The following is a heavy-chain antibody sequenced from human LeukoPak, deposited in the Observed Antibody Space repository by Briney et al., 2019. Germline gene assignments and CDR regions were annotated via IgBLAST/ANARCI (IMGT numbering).Heavy chain of an antibody. D-gene: IGHD5-12*01. CDR3: ARDNGYNSYLHYFDY. V-gene: IGHV3-11*01. CDR1: GFTFSDYY. CDR2: ISSSGSTI. J-gene: IGHJ4*02. Sequence: GGSLRLSCAASGFTFSDYYMSWIRQAPGKGLEWVSYISSSGSTIYYADSVKGRFTISRDNAKNSLYLQMNSLRAEDTAVYYCARDNGYNSYLHYFDYWGQGTLVTASS.